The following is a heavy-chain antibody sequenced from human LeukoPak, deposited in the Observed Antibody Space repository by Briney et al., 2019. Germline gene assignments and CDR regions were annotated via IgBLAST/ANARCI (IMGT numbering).Heavy chain of an antibody. J-gene: IGHJ4*02. CDR3: ARLFASTAMPKN. Sequence: PSEALSLTCTVPGGSISSSSYYWGWIRQPPGKGLEWLGSIYYSGSTYYNPSRKGRVTISVDTSKNQFSLKLSSVTAADTAVYYCARLFASTAMPKNWGQGTLVTVSS. CDR1: GGSISSSSYY. D-gene: IGHD5-18*01. CDR2: IYYSGST. V-gene: IGHV4-39*01.